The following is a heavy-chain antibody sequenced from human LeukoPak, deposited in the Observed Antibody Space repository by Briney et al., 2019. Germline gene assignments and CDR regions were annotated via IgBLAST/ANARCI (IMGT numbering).Heavy chain of an antibody. V-gene: IGHV3-23*01. Sequence: GGSLRLSCAASGFTFSSYAMSWVRQAPGKGLEWVSAISGSGGSTYYADSVKGRFTISRDNSKNMVWLQINSPTAEDTATYYCAKDGNWARFEDWGQGTLVTVSS. J-gene: IGHJ4*02. CDR1: GFTFSSYA. CDR3: AKDGNWARFED. D-gene: IGHD7-27*01. CDR2: ISGSGGST.